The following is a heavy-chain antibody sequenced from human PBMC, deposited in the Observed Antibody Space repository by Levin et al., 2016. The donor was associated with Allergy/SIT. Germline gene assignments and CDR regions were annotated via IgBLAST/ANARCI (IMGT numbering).Heavy chain of an antibody. CDR1: GFTFSSYA. Sequence: GESLKISCAASGFTFSSYAMSWVRQAPGKGLEWVSAISGSGGSTYYADSVKGRFTISRDNSKNTLYLQMNSLRAEDTAVYYCAKDRKDRYGDYSIDYWGQGTLVTVSS. V-gene: IGHV3-23*01. CDR2: ISGSGGST. J-gene: IGHJ4*02. D-gene: IGHD4-17*01. CDR3: AKDRKDRYGDYSIDY.